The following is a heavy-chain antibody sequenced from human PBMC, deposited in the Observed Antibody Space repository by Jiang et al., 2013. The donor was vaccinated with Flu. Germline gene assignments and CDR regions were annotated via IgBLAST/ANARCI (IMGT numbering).Heavy chain of an antibody. Sequence: SGAEVKKPGASVRVSCKTSGYSLMGFGISWVRQAPGQGLEWMGYISSLNGDTKYAQEFQGRVSMTTDTSTSTAYMDLRSLTSDDTAIYYCTRDASTVPRQGFDYWGQGTLVTVSS. D-gene: IGHD4-17*01. CDR3: TRDASTVPRQGFDY. V-gene: IGHV1-18*01. CDR1: GYSLMGFG. J-gene: IGHJ4*02. CDR2: ISSLNGDT.